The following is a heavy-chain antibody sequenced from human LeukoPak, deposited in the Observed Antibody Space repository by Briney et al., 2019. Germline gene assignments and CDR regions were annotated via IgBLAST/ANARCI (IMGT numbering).Heavy chain of an antibody. J-gene: IGHJ4*02. CDR1: GGSIRGYY. Sequence: SETLSLTCNVSGGSIRGYYWSWIRQPPGKGLEWIGEINHSGSTNYNPSLKSRVTISVDTSKNQFSLKLSSVTAADTAVYYCARGLLAYCGGDCYSYYFDYWGQGTLVTVSS. V-gene: IGHV4-34*01. CDR2: INHSGST. CDR3: ARGLLAYCGGDCYSYYFDY. D-gene: IGHD2-21*02.